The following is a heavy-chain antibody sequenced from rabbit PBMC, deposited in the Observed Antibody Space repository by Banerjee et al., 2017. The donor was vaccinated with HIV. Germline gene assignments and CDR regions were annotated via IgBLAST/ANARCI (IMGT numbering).Heavy chain of an antibody. J-gene: IGHJ4*01. V-gene: IGHV1S40*01. D-gene: IGHD1-1*01. Sequence: QTLEESGGDLVKPGASLTLTCTASGFDLSNYYYIYWVRQAPGKGLEWIGCIYTGGSGGIYYASWARGRFTISKTSSTTVTLQMTSLTAADTATYFCARGSSSSGYAVYSTLWGQGTLVTVS. CDR1: GFDLSNYYY. CDR3: ARGSSSSGYAVYSTL. CDR2: IYTGGSGGI.